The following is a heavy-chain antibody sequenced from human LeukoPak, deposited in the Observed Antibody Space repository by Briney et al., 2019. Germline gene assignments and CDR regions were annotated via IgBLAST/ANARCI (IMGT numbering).Heavy chain of an antibody. CDR2: IYPGDSDT. V-gene: IGHV5-51*01. CDR3: ARGYCSSTSCYYFDY. Sequence: GGSLQISCQGSGYSFTSYWIGWVRQLPGKGLEWMGIIYPGDSDTRYSPSFQGQVTISADKSISTAYLQWSSLKASDTAMYYCARGYCSSTSCYYFDYWGQGTLVTVSS. D-gene: IGHD2-2*01. J-gene: IGHJ4*02. CDR1: GYSFTSYW.